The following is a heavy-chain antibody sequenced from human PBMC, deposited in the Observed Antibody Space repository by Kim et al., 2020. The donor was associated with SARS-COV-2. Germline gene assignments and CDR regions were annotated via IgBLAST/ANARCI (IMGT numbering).Heavy chain of an antibody. CDR2: IYYSGST. D-gene: IGHD3-9*01. CDR3: ARGQRVILTNDY. V-gene: IGHV4-61*01. CDR1: GGSVSSGSYY. J-gene: IGHJ4*02. Sequence: SETLSLTCTVSGGSVSSGSYYWSWIRQPPGKGLEWIGYIYYSGSTNYNPSLKSRVTISVDTSKNQFSLKLSSVTAADTAVYYCARGQRVILTNDYWGQGT.